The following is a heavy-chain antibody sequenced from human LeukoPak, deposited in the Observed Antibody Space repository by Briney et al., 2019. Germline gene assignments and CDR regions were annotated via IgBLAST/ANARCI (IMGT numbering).Heavy chain of an antibody. J-gene: IGHJ4*02. D-gene: IGHD3-3*01. V-gene: IGHV1-69*05. Sequence: SVKVSCTASGGTFSSYAISWVRQAPGKGLEWMGGIVPVFGTTKYAQKFQGRVTTTTDESTSTAYMEVSSLTSEDTAVYYCARVAGGFWSGYFDYWGQGTLVTVSS. CDR3: ARVAGGFWSGYFDY. CDR1: GGTFSSYA. CDR2: IVPVFGTT.